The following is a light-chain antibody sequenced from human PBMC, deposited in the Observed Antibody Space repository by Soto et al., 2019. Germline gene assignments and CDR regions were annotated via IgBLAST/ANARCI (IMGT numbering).Light chain of an antibody. CDR3: QQRSNWPT. J-gene: IGKJ5*01. CDR2: AAS. Sequence: EIVLTQSPATLSLSPGERATLSCRASQSISNYLAWYQQKPGQAPRLLIYAASIRATGIPARFSGSGSGTAFTLTISGLEPEAVAVYFCQQRSNWPTFGQGTRLEIK. CDR1: QSISNY. V-gene: IGKV3-11*01.